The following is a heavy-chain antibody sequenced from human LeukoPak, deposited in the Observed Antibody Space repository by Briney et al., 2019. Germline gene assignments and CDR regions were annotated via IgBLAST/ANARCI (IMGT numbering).Heavy chain of an antibody. CDR1: GGSFSGYY. V-gene: IGHV4-34*01. J-gene: IGHJ6*02. CDR2: INHSGST. CDR3: AGPHTMVRGVTGLYYYYYGMDV. Sequence: SETLSLTCAVYGGSFSGYYWSWIRQPPGKGLEWIGEINHSGSTNYNPSLKSRVTISVDTSKNQFSLKLSSVTAADTAVYYLAGPHTMVRGVTGLYYYYYGMDVWGQGTTVTVSS. D-gene: IGHD3-10*01.